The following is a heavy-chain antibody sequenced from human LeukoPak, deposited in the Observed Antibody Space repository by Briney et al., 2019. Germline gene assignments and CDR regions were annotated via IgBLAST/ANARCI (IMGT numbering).Heavy chain of an antibody. D-gene: IGHD3-16*02. CDR2: IYYSEST. V-gene: IGHV4-39*06. CDR3: AREISLAQMIDY. Sequence: SETQSLTCTVSCRSISSSSYDWAWIRQPPGKGLEWIGSIYYSESTHYNPSLKTRVPISVDTSKNQFTWKLSSVTAPHTAPDYCAREISLAQMIDYWGQGTLVSVSS. CDR1: CRSISSSSYD. J-gene: IGHJ4*02.